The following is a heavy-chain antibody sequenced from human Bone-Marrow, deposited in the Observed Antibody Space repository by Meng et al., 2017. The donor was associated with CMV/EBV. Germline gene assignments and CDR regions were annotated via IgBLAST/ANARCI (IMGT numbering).Heavy chain of an antibody. CDR2: INPTGGKT. Sequence: ASVKVSCKTSGYTFRTYYIHWVRQVSGQGLEWMGIINPTGGKTRYAQKFQDRIIMTTDTSTSTVYMELSSLRSEDTALYYCTRVGRGVAEDFDYWGQGTLVTVSS. D-gene: IGHD3-10*01. V-gene: IGHV1-46*01. CDR1: GYTFRTYY. CDR3: TRVGRGVAEDFDY. J-gene: IGHJ4*02.